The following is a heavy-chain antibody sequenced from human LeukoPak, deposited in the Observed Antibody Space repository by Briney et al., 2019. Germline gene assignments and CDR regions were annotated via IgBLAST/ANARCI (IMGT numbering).Heavy chain of an antibody. CDR3: ARQGYSSTSDAFDV. CDR2: VYYGGST. D-gene: IGHD5-18*01. CDR1: GVSISSFY. J-gene: IGHJ3*01. Sequence: SETLSLTCFDSGVSISSFYWSWVRQPPGKGLEWIGYVYYGGSTTYNPSLKSRVTISVDTSRRQFSLNLTSVTAADTAVYYCARQGYSSTSDAFDVWGQGTMVTVS. V-gene: IGHV4-59*08.